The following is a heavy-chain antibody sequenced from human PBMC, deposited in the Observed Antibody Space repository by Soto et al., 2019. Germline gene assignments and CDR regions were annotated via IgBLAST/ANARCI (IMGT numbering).Heavy chain of an antibody. Sequence: QVQLVQSGAEVNKPGASVKVSCKASGYTFTSYGISWVRQAPGQGLEWMGWISIYNGNTNYAQKLQGRVTMTTDTXTXTXDMELRSLRSDDTAVYYCARDVRSHDYGHYYYGMDVWGQGTTVTVSS. J-gene: IGHJ6*02. V-gene: IGHV1-18*01. CDR2: ISIYNGNT. CDR3: ARDVRSHDYGHYYYGMDV. D-gene: IGHD4-17*01. CDR1: GYTFTSYG.